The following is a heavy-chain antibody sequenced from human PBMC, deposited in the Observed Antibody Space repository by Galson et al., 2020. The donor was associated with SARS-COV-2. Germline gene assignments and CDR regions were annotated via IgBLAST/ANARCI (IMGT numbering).Heavy chain of an antibody. CDR2: IWYDGSNK. CDR3: ARDSYYYDSSGYYPPYYYYGMDV. Sequence: GESLKISCAASGFTFSSYGMHWVRQAPGKGLEWVAVIWYDGSNKYYADSVKGRFTIFRDNSKNTLYLQMNSLRAEDTAVYYCARDSYYYDSSGYYPPYYYYGMDVWGQGTTVTVSS. CDR1: GFTFSSYG. V-gene: IGHV3-33*01. D-gene: IGHD3-22*01. J-gene: IGHJ6*02.